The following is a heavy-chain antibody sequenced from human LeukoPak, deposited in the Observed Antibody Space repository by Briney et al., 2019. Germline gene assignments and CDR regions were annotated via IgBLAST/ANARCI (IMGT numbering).Heavy chain of an antibody. D-gene: IGHD6-19*01. CDR2: IIPIFGTA. Sequence: SVKVSCKASGYTFTSYGISWVRQAPGQGLEWMGGIIPIFGTANYAQKFQGRVTITADKSTSTAYMELSSLRSEDTAVYYCARVRIAVAGTGEIDYWGQGTLVTVSS. V-gene: IGHV1-69*06. CDR3: ARVRIAVAGTGEIDY. CDR1: GYTFTSYG. J-gene: IGHJ4*02.